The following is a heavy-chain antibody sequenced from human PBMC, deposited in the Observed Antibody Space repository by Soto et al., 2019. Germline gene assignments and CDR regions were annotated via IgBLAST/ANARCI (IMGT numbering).Heavy chain of an antibody. D-gene: IGHD3-22*01. CDR1: GFTFSSYG. Sequence: PGGSLRLSCAASGFTFSSYGMHWVRQAPGKGLEWVAVISYDGSNKYYADSVKGRFTISRDNSKNTLYLQMNSLRAEDTAVYYCAKDIGHYYYDSSGQPAWGQGT. CDR3: AKDIGHYYYDSSGQPA. J-gene: IGHJ5*02. CDR2: ISYDGSNK. V-gene: IGHV3-30*18.